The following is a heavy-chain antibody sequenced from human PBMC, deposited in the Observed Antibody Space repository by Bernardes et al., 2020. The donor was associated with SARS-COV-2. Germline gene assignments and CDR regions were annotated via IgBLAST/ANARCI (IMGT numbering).Heavy chain of an antibody. CDR1: GFTFSNYS. V-gene: IGHV3-48*01. D-gene: IGHD3-22*01. Sequence: GGSLRLSCAASGFTFSNYSMNWVRQAPGKGLEWVSYIRSSRSTIYYADSVKGLFTISRDNAKNSLLLQMDSLRVDDTAVYYCAREENYHDSNGSLKYWGQGTLVTVSS. CDR2: IRSSRSTI. CDR3: AREENYHDSNGSLKY. J-gene: IGHJ4*02.